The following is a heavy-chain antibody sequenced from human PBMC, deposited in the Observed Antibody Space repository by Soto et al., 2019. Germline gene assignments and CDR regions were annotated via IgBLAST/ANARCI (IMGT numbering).Heavy chain of an antibody. CDR1: GFAFSNYA. CDR3: AKDRTVAARNFDY. D-gene: IGHD6-6*01. V-gene: IGHV3-23*01. Sequence: XGSLRLSCAASGFAFSNYAIHWVRQAPGKGLEWVSSISTSIDATYYADSVKGRFTISRDDSKNTLYLQMNSLRAEDSAVYYCAKDRTVAARNFDYWGQGTQVTVSS. J-gene: IGHJ4*02. CDR2: ISTSIDAT.